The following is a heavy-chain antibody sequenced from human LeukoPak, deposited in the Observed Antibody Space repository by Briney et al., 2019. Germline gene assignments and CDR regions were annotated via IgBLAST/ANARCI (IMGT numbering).Heavy chain of an antibody. J-gene: IGHJ5*02. V-gene: IGHV3-23*01. D-gene: IGHD3-10*01. CDR2: ISGSGGST. CDR1: GFTFSSYG. Sequence: PGGTLRLSCAASGFTFSSYGMSWVRQAPGKGLEWVSAISGSGGSTYYADSVKGRFTISRDNSKNTLYLQMNSLRAEDTAVYYCARARGGSGSYYNANWFDPWGQGTLVTVSS. CDR3: ARARGGSGSYYNANWFDP.